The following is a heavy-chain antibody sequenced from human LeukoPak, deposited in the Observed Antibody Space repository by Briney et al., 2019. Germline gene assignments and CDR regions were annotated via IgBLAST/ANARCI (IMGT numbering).Heavy chain of an antibody. J-gene: IGHJ3*02. CDR1: GFTLSIYW. V-gene: IGHV3-7*01. D-gene: IGHD3-16*02. Sequence: AGRSLRLSCAAAGFTLSIYWMSWVRQAPGKGLEWGANIKQDGSEKYYVDSVKGRFTISRDNAKHSLYLQMNSLRAEDTAVYYCARAFYDYVWGSYRSPDWEIWGQGTMVTVSS. CDR3: ARAFYDYVWGSYRSPDWEI. CDR2: IKQDGSEK.